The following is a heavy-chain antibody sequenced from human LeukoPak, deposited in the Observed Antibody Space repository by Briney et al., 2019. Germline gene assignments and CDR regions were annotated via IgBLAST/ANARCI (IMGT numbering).Heavy chain of an antibody. D-gene: IGHD6-19*01. CDR3: ATGIAVAGTATFDY. V-gene: IGHV1-24*01. J-gene: IGHJ4*02. Sequence: ASVKVSCKVSGYTLTELSMHWVRQAPGKGLEGMGGFDPEDGETIYAQKFQGRVTMTEDTSTDTAYMELSSVRSEDTAVYYCATGIAVAGTATFDYWGQGTLVTVSS. CDR1: GYTLTELS. CDR2: FDPEDGET.